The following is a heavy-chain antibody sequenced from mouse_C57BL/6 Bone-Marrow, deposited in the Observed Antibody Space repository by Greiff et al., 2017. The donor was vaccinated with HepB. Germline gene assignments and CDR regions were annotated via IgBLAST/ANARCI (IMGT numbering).Heavy chain of an antibody. CDR3: ARDYESWFAY. J-gene: IGHJ3*01. Sequence: QVQLQQPGAELVKPGASVKLSCTASGYPFTSYWLPWVKQRPGRGLEWIGRNDPNSGGTKYNEKFKSKAPLTVDKSSSTASMPLSSLTSADSAIYCCARDYESWFAYWGQGTLVTVSA. CDR2: NDPNSGGT. V-gene: IGHV1-72*01. D-gene: IGHD2-4*01. CDR1: GYPFTSYW.